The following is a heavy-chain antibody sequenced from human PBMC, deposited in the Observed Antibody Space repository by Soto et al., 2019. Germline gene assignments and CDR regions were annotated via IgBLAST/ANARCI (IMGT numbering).Heavy chain of an antibody. V-gene: IGHV3-48*02. Sequence: EVHLVESGGGLVQPGGSLRLSCAASGFTFSSYSLNWVRQAPGKGLAWVSYITSSGTTVYYADSVRGRFNISRDNAKNSLYLQMNSLRDDDTSVYYCARGSSNWAYYFDFWGQGTLVTVSS. J-gene: IGHJ4*02. CDR1: GFTFSSYS. CDR3: ARGSSNWAYYFDF. D-gene: IGHD6-13*01. CDR2: ITSSGTTV.